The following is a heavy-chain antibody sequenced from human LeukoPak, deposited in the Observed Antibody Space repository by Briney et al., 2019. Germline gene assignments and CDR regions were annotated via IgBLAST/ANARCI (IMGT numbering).Heavy chain of an antibody. D-gene: IGHD2-21*02. CDR1: GVTFNRYP. CDR2: LYSAGGGK. J-gene: IGHJ4*01. V-gene: IGHV3-74*01. Sequence: PGGSLRLSCSASGVTFNRYPRRWVRQAAGKGLEWVSRLYSAGGGKNYADSLRARFTIFRHNVKTTLYLQMNSLSVEDTALYYCARDGFVGPVTAYLDFWGQGTLVSVSS. CDR3: ARDGFVGPVTAYLDF.